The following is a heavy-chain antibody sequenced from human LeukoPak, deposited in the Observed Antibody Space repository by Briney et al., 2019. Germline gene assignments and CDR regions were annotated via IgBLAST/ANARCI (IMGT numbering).Heavy chain of an antibody. J-gene: IGHJ4*02. V-gene: IGHV1-46*01. CDR3: ATPAGHAFLDFDY. CDR2: INPSGGST. D-gene: IGHD6-13*01. CDR1: GYTLTSYF. Sequence: ASVKVSCKASGYTLTSYFIHWVRQAPGQGLEWMGIINPSGGSTSYAQKFQGRVTMTRDTSTSTVYMELSSLRSEDTAVYYCATPAGHAFLDFDYWGQGTLVTVSS.